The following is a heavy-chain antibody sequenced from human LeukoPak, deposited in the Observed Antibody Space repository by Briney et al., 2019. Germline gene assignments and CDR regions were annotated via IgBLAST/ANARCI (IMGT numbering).Heavy chain of an antibody. V-gene: IGHV3-30-3*01. CDR1: GFTFSSYA. CDR3: ARDSPYSSSNWFDP. J-gene: IGHJ5*02. D-gene: IGHD6-6*01. CDR2: ISYDGSNK. Sequence: GGSLRLSCAASGFTFSSYAMHWVRQAPGKGLEWVVVISYDGSNKYYADSVKGRFTISRDNSKNTLYLQMNSLRAEDTAVYYCARDSPYSSSNWFDPWGQGTLVTVSS.